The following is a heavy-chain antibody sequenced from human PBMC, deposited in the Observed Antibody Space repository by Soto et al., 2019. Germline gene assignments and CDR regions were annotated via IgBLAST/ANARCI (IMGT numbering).Heavy chain of an antibody. Sequence: SETLSLTCAVSGGPISSANWWTWVRQPPGKGLEWIGEIYHGGSTSYSPSLKSRVTLSLDKFKNHFSLNLTSVTAADTAVYYCARLSFSYGVDVWGQGTTVTVSS. J-gene: IGHJ6*02. CDR2: IYHGGST. V-gene: IGHV4-4*02. CDR3: ARLSFSYGVDV. CDR1: GGPISSANW.